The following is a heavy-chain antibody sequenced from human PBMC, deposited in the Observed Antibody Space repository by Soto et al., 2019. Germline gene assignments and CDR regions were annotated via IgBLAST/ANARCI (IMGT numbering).Heavy chain of an antibody. Sequence: SETLSLTCTVSGGSISSYHWSWIRQPPGKGLEWIGYIDYTRTTNYYPSLKSRVTISVDTTKNQFSLKLRSVTAADTAVYYCARSPNALYCGGECSSTFEYWGHGTLVTASS. CDR2: IDYTRTT. J-gene: IGHJ4*01. CDR3: ARSPNALYCGGECSSTFEY. V-gene: IGHV4-59*01. D-gene: IGHD2-21*01. CDR1: GGSISSYH.